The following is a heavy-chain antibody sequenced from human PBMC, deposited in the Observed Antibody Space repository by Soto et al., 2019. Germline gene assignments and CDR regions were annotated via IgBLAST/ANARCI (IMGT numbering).Heavy chain of an antibody. J-gene: IGHJ4*02. Sequence: PSETLSLTCTVSGGSISSSSNHWGWIRQSPGKGLEWIGYIYYSGNTNYNPSLKSRVTISVDTSKNQFSLKLSSVTAADTAVYYCARGRSSSPLVRQWLFPNFDYWGQGTLVTVSS. CDR2: IYYSGNT. CDR3: ARGRSSSPLVRQWLFPNFDY. D-gene: IGHD6-19*01. CDR1: GGSISSSSNH. V-gene: IGHV4-61*05.